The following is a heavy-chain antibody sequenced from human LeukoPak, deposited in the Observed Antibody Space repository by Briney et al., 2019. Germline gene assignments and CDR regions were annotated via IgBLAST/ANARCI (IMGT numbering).Heavy chain of an antibody. V-gene: IGHV4-61*02. CDR3: ARGQGDY. J-gene: IGHJ4*02. CDR1: GGSISSGSYY. Sequence: SETLSLTCTVSGGSISSGSYYWSWIRQPAGKGLEWIGRIYTSGSTNYNPSLKSRVTMSVDTSKNQFSLKLSSVTAADTAVYYCARGQGDYWGQGTLVTVSS. CDR2: IYTSGST.